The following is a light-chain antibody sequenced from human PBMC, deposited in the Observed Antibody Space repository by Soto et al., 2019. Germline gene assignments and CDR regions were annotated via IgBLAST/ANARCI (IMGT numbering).Light chain of an antibody. V-gene: IGKV3-15*01. J-gene: IGKJ4*01. CDR2: GAS. Sequence: EIVMTQSPATVSVSPGERATLSCRASESANSNLAWYQQKPGQAPRLLIYGASTRATGIPARFSGSGSGTEFTLTISSLQSEDFAVYYCQPFQKWPLTFGGGTKVEIK. CDR1: ESANSN. CDR3: QPFQKWPLT.